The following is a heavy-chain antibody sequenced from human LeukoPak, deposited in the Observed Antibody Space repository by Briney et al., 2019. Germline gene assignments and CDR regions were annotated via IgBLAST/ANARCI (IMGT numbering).Heavy chain of an antibody. V-gene: IGHV3-30*02. Sequence: GGSLRLSCAASGFTFSTYGMHWVRQAPGKGLEWVAFIRYDGSDKYYADSVKGRFTISRDNSKNTLYLQMNNLRVEDTAVFHCAKGAQDWGSSYWYFDLWGRGTLVTVSS. CDR1: GFTFSTYG. D-gene: IGHD7-27*01. J-gene: IGHJ2*01. CDR2: IRYDGSDK. CDR3: AKGAQDWGSSYWYFDL.